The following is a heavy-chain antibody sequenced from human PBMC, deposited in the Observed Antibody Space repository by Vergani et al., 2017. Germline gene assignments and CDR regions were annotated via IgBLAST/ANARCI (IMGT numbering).Heavy chain of an antibody. D-gene: IGHD2-15*01. Sequence: QVQLQESGPGLVKPSQTLSLTCTVSGGSISSGSYYWSWIRQPAGKGLEWIGRIYTSGSTNYNPSLKSRVTISVDTSKNQFSLKLSSVTAADTAVYYCASWWHASYISGWGQGTLVTVSS. V-gene: IGHV4-61*02. CDR1: GGSISSGSYY. CDR2: IYTSGST. CDR3: ASWWHASYISG. J-gene: IGHJ4*02.